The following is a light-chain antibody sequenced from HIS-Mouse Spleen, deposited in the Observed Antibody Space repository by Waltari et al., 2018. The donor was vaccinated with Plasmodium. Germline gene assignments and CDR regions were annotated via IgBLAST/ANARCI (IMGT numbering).Light chain of an antibody. CDR1: SRDVDGYNY. Sequence: QSALTQPPSASGSPGQSVTTTCTGTSRDVDGYNYVSWYQQHPGKAPKLMIYEVSKRPSGVPDRFSGSKSGNTASLTVSWLQAEDEADYYCSSYAGSNMVFGGGTKLTVL. CDR2: EVS. V-gene: IGLV2-8*01. CDR3: SSYAGSNMV. J-gene: IGLJ2*01.